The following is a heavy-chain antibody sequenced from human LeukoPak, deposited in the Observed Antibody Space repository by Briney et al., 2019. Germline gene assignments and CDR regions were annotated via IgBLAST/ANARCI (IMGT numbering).Heavy chain of an antibody. CDR2: IYFSDNT. V-gene: IGHV4-59*01. CDR3: ARGDGDYVDY. CDR1: GGSISDYY. D-gene: IGHD4-17*01. J-gene: IGHJ4*02. Sequence: SETLSLTCTVSGGSISDYYWSWIRQPPGKGLEWIGYIYFSDNTSYNPSLKSRVTMSVDTSKNQFSLKLSSVTAADTAVYYCARGDGDYVDYWGQGTLVTVSS.